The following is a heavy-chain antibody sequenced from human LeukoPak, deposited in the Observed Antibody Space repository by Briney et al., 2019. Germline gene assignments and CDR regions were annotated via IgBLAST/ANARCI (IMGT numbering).Heavy chain of an antibody. CDR3: ARVPYGGNPPDY. CDR2: IYSGGST. D-gene: IGHD4-23*01. Sequence: GGSLRLSCAASGITVSSNYMSWVRQAPGKGLEWVSVIYSGGSTYYADSVKGRFTISRDNSKNTLYLQMNSLRAEDTAVCYCARVPYGGNPPDYWGQGTLVTVSS. J-gene: IGHJ4*02. CDR1: GITVSSNY. V-gene: IGHV3-53*01.